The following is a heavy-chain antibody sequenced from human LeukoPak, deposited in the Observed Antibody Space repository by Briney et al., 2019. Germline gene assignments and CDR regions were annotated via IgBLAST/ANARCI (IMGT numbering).Heavy chain of an antibody. CDR1: GFTFSSYG. CDR3: AKDHPQARGAFDI. CDR2: IWYGGSNK. V-gene: IGHV3-30*18. Sequence: PGRSLRLSCAASGFTFSSYGMHWVRQAPGKGLEWVAVIWYGGSNKYYADSVKGRFTISRDNSKNTLYLQMNSLRAEDTAVYYCAKDHPQARGAFDIWGQGTMVTVSS. J-gene: IGHJ3*02.